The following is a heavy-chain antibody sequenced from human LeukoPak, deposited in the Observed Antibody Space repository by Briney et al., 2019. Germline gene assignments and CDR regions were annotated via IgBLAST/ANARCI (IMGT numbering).Heavy chain of an antibody. CDR2: ISAYNGNT. D-gene: IGHD3-10*01. CDR1: GYTFTSYG. CDR3: ARISSRFGDYYYYGMDV. J-gene: IGHJ6*04. V-gene: IGHV1-18*04. Sequence: GASVKVSCKASGYTFTSYGISWVRQAPGQGLEWMGWISAYNGNTNYAQKLQGRVTMTTDTSTSTAYMELRSLRSDDTAVYYCARISSRFGDYYYYGMDVWGKGTTVTVSS.